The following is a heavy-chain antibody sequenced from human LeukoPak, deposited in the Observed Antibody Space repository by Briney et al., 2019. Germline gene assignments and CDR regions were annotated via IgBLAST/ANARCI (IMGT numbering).Heavy chain of an antibody. V-gene: IGHV4-30-4*01. J-gene: IGHJ4*02. CDR1: GVSISSGDYY. D-gene: IGHD3-22*01. Sequence: PSETLSLTCTVSGVSISSGDYYWSWLRQPPGKGLEWIGYIYHSGSTHFNPSLKSRVTISVDTSKNQFSLKLSSVTAADTAVYFCARGPDSSGYYYFDYWGQGTLVTVSS. CDR2: IYHSGST. CDR3: ARGPDSSGYYYFDY.